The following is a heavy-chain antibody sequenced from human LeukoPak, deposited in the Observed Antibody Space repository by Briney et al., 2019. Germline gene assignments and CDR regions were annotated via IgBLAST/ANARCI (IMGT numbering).Heavy chain of an antibody. CDR1: RTSFSAYY. Sequence: PSETLSLTCAVYRTSFSAYYWTWIRQPPGKGLEWIGEIHHSGITNYNPSLKSRVTISIDTSKNQFSLNLSSVTAADTAVYYCASLWFGGLTIDSWGQGTLVTVSS. D-gene: IGHD3-10*01. V-gene: IGHV4-34*01. J-gene: IGHJ4*02. CDR3: ASLWFGGLTIDS. CDR2: IHHSGIT.